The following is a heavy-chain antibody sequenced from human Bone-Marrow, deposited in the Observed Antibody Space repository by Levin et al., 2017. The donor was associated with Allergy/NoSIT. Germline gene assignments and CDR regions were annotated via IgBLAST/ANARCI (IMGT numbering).Heavy chain of an antibody. CDR3: TRHEDDDYTLRCDP. Sequence: PGGSLRLSCAASGFTFSGSAMNWVRQASGKGLEWVGRIRSKANNYATSYAASVRGRFTISRDDSKNTAYLQMNSLKTEDTAVYYCTRHEDDDYTLRCDPWGQGTLVTVSS. CDR2: IRSKANNYAT. CDR1: GFTFSGSA. D-gene: IGHD4-17*01. V-gene: IGHV3-73*01. J-gene: IGHJ5*02.